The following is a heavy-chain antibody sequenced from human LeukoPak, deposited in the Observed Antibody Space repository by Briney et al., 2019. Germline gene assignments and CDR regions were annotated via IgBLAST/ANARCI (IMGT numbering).Heavy chain of an antibody. CDR2: INHSGST. CDR1: GGSFSGYY. J-gene: IGHJ4*02. D-gene: IGHD1-26*01. V-gene: IGHV4-34*01. CDR3: ARLGYSGSY. Sequence: SETLALTCAVYGGSFSGYYWSWIRQPPGKGLEWIGEINHSGSTNYNPSLKSRVTISVDTSKNQFSLKLSSVTAADTAVYYCARLGYSGSYWGQGTLVTVSS.